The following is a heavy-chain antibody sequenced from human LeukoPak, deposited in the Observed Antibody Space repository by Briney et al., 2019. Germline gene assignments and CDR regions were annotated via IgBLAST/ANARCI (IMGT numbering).Heavy chain of an antibody. Sequence: ASVKVSCKTSGYTFTSFDINWVRHTTGHGPEWMGWVNCDNGSAHYARKFQGRVAITRDTSTSTVYLELNNLTSDDTAMYYCTRGPFLNGNAYNWFDPWGQGTLVTVSS. D-gene: IGHD1-20*01. CDR2: VNCDNGSA. J-gene: IGHJ5*02. CDR3: TRGPFLNGNAYNWFDP. CDR1: GYTFTSFD. V-gene: IGHV1-8*03.